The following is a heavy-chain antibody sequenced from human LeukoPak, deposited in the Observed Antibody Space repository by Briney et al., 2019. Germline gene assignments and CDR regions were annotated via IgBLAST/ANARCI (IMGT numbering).Heavy chain of an antibody. Sequence: GGTLRLSCAASGFTFSSYEMNWVRQAPGKGLEWVSYISSGSTIYDADSVKGRFTISRDNAKNSLYLQMNSLRAEDTAVYYCARENIAVAGAPFDYWGQGTLVTVSS. J-gene: IGHJ4*02. CDR1: GFTFSSYE. D-gene: IGHD6-19*01. V-gene: IGHV3-48*03. CDR3: ARENIAVAGAPFDY. CDR2: ISSGSTI.